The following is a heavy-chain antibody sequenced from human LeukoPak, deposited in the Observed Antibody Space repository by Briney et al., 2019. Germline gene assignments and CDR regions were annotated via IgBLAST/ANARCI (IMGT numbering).Heavy chain of an antibody. V-gene: IGHV3-30*02. CDR2: IRYDGSNK. CDR1: GSTVNSNY. Sequence: GGSLRLSCEVSGSTVNSNYMSWVRQAPGKGLEWVAFIRYDGSNKYYAGSVKGRFTISRDNSKNTLYLQMNSLRAEDTAVYYCAKERIAAAGSVLDYWGQGTLVTVSS. D-gene: IGHD6-13*01. J-gene: IGHJ4*02. CDR3: AKERIAAAGSVLDY.